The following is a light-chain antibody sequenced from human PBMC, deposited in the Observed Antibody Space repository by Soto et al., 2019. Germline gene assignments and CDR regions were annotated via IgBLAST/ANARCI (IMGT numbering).Light chain of an antibody. J-gene: IGKJ4*01. Sequence: EIVLTQSPGTLSLSPGERATLSCRSSQSVSSTYLAWYQQKPGQAPRLLIYGTSSRATGIPDRFSGSGSGRDFTVNISSLEPEDFAVYYCQEYDTSPGLTFGGGIRVEIK. CDR1: QSVSSTY. V-gene: IGKV3-20*01. CDR2: GTS. CDR3: QEYDTSPGLT.